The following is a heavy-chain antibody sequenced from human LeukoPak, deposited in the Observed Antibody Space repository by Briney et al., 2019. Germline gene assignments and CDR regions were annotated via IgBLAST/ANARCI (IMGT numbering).Heavy chain of an antibody. CDR2: IYHSGST. CDR1: GYSISTGYY. V-gene: IGHV4-38-2*02. CDR3: ARVDWLANHYYYMGV. D-gene: IGHD2-21*01. J-gene: IGHJ6*03. Sequence: PSETLSLTCTVSGYSISTGYYWGWIRQPPGKGLEWIGSIYHSGSTYYNPSLKSRVTISVDTSKNQFSLKLSSVIAADTAVYYCARVDWLANHYYYMGVWGKGTTVTVSS.